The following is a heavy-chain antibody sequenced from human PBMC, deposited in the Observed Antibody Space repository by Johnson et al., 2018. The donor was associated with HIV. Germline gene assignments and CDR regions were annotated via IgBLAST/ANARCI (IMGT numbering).Heavy chain of an antibody. V-gene: IGHV3-23*04. J-gene: IGHJ3*02. CDR2: ISGSGGST. Sequence: VQLVESVGGLVQPGGSLRLSCAASGFTFSSYWMSWVRQAPGKGLEWVSAISGSGGSTYYADSVKGRFTISRDNSKNTLYLQMNSLRAEDTAVYSCAKDCGRWLQSDAFDSWGQGTMVTVSS. CDR3: AKDCGRWLQSDAFDS. CDR1: GFTFSSYW. D-gene: IGHD5-24*01.